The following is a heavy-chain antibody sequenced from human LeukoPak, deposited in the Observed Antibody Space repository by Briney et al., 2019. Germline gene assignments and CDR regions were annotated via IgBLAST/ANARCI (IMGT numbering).Heavy chain of an antibody. CDR3: ARVFAPLIVVVREDAFDI. CDR2: IYYSGST. D-gene: IGHD3-22*01. Sequence: SETLSLTCTVSGGSISSGDYYWSWIRQPPGKGLEWIGYIYYSGSTYYNPSLKSRVTISVDTPKNQFSLKLSSVTAADTAVYYCARVFAPLIVVVREDAFDIWGQGTMVTVSS. V-gene: IGHV4-30-4*01. J-gene: IGHJ3*02. CDR1: GGSISSGDYY.